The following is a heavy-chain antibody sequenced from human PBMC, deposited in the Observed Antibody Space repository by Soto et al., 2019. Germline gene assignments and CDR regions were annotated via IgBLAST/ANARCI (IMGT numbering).Heavy chain of an antibody. CDR1: GESISSSSYY. D-gene: IGHD2-21*02. CDR3: ARQRTTVVTQAYFDH. Sequence: PSETLSLTCIVSGESISSSSYYWGWIRRPPGKGLEWIGSIYYSVRTYYTPSFKSRVTISIDTSKNQFSLKLSSVTATHTAVYYRARQRTTVVTQAYFDHWGQGALVTVSS. J-gene: IGHJ4*02. CDR2: IYYSVRT. V-gene: IGHV4-39*01.